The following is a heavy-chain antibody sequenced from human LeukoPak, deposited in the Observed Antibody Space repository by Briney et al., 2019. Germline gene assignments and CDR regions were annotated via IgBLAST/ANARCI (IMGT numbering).Heavy chain of an antibody. CDR2: VWYDGLNT. V-gene: IGHV3-33*08. Sequence: GGSLRLSCAASGFTFSSYGMHWVRQAPGKGLEWVAVVWYDGLNTYYVDSVKGRFTISRDNSKNTLYLQMNSLRDEDTAVYYCARDRGRSISCPDYWGRGTLVTVSS. CDR3: ARDRGRSISCPDY. D-gene: IGHD2-2*01. J-gene: IGHJ4*02. CDR1: GFTFSSYG.